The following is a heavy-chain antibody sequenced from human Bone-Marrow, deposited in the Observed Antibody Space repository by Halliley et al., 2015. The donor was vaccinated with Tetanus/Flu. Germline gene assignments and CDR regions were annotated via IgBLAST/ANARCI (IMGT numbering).Heavy chain of an antibody. D-gene: IGHD2-21*02. V-gene: IGHV3-48*03. CDR3: ARVEANWGADCSPADY. J-gene: IGHJ4*02. Sequence: SLRLSCAASGFIFSDHEMNWVRQAPGEGLEWLSYISTFGSTTHYADSVKGRFTVSRDNGKNTLYLQMNSLRVEDTAAYYCARVEANWGADCSPADYWGQGTLVTVPS. CDR1: GFIFSDHE. CDR2: ISTFGSTT.